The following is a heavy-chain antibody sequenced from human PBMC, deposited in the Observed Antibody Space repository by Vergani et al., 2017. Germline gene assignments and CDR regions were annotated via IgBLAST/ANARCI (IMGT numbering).Heavy chain of an antibody. V-gene: IGHV1-69*02. D-gene: IGHD5-24*01. CDR2: IIPILGIA. Sequence: QVQLVQSGAEVKKPGSSVKVSCKASGGTFSSYTISWVRQAPGQGLEWMGRIIPILGIANYAQKFQGRVTITADKSTSTAYMELSSLRSEDTAVYYCARGTDGYNNYYYYGMDVWGQGTTVTVSS. CDR3: ARGTDGYNNYYYYGMDV. J-gene: IGHJ6*02. CDR1: GGTFSSYT.